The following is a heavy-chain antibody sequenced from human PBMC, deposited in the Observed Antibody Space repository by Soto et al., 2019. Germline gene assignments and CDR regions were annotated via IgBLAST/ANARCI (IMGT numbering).Heavy chain of an antibody. J-gene: IGHJ4*02. CDR3: ARGSAYSDYDLEY. CDR2: ISYDGSNK. Sequence: VVSLRLSCAASGFTFSSYAMHWVRQAPGKGLEWVAVISYDGSNKYYADAVRGRFTISRDNARNTLYLQMNSLSAEDTAVYYCARGSAYSDYDLEYWGQGTLVAVSS. CDR1: GFTFSSYA. D-gene: IGHD4-17*01. V-gene: IGHV3-30-3*01.